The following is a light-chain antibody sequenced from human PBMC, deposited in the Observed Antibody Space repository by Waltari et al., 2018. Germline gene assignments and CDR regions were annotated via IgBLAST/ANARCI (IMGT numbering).Light chain of an antibody. CDR3: QHHFRLPAT. J-gene: IGKJ1*01. CDR1: QSISRY. Sequence: IMLTQSPGTLSLSPGERATLSCRASQSISRYLAWYQQQPGQAPRPLIYGASTRATGIPDRFSGSGSGTDFSLTISGLEPEDSAVYYCQHHFRLPATFGQGTKVEIK. CDR2: GAS. V-gene: IGKV3-20*01.